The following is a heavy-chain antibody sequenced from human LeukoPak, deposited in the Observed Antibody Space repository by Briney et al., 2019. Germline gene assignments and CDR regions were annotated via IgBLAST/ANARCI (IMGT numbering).Heavy chain of an antibody. Sequence: GGSLRLSCAAPGFTFSSYAMSWVRQAPGKGLEWVSAISGSGGSTYYADSVKGRFTISRDNSKNTLYLQMNSLRAEDTAVYYCAKDPGYSSGWYNWFDPWGQGTLVTVSS. CDR2: ISGSGGST. D-gene: IGHD6-19*01. J-gene: IGHJ5*02. CDR3: AKDPGYSSGWYNWFDP. CDR1: GFTFSSYA. V-gene: IGHV3-23*01.